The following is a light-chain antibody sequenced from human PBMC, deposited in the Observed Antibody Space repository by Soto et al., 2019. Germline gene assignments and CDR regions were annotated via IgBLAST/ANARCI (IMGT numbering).Light chain of an antibody. CDR3: QVWDSSSDHSGV. CDR2: DDS. V-gene: IGLV3-21*02. Sequence: YELTQPPSVTVAPGQTARIACGSTSIGIKGVYWYQQKPGQAPVLVVSDDSDRPSGIPERFSGSKSGNTATLTINRVEAGDEAEYYCQVWDSSSDHSGVFGGGTKLTVL. CDR1: SIGIKG. J-gene: IGLJ2*01.